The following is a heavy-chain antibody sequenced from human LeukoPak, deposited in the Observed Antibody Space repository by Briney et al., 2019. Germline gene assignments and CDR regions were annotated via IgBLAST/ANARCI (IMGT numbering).Heavy chain of an antibody. D-gene: IGHD3-22*01. CDR2: IIPSISIA. Sequence: GASVKVSCTASGCTLSSYAMSWVRQAPGQGLEWIATIIPSISIANYAQKFQGRVTITADKSTSTAYMELSSLRSEDTAVYYCAREGGGSYYDSSGYSSRNWFDPWGQGTLVTASS. V-gene: IGHV1-69*04. CDR1: GCTLSSYA. CDR3: AREGGGSYYDSSGYSSRNWFDP. J-gene: IGHJ5*02.